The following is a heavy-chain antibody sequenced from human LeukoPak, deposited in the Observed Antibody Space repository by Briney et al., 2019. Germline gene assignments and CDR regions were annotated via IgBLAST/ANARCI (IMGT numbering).Heavy chain of an antibody. D-gene: IGHD3-22*01. CDR1: GYTFTSYD. CDR2: MNPNSGNT. V-gene: IGHV1-8*01. CDR3: ARVGPPPRYYYDSSGYYLENDY. Sequence: ASVKVSCKASGYTFTSYDINWVRQATGQGLEWMGWMNPNSGNTGYAQKFQGRVTMTRNTSISTAYMELSSLRSEDTAVYYCARVGPPPRYYYDSSGYYLENDYWGQGTLVTVSS. J-gene: IGHJ4*02.